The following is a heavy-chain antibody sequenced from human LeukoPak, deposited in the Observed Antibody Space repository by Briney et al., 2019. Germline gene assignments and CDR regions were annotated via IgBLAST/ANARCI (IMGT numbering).Heavy chain of an antibody. CDR3: ARLDADIVVVPAAKGGFDY. J-gene: IGHJ4*02. CDR2: IYYSGST. V-gene: IGHV4-39*07. D-gene: IGHD2-2*01. CDR1: GGSISSSSYY. Sequence: PSETLSLTCTVSGGSISSSSYYWGWIRQPPGKGLEWIGSIYYSGSTYYNPSLKSRVTISVDTSKNQFSLKLSSVTAADTAVYYCARLDADIVVVPAAKGGFDYWGQGTLVTVSS.